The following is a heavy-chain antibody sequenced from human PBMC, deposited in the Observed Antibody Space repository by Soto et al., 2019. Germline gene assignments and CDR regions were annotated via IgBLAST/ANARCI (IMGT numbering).Heavy chain of an antibody. J-gene: IGHJ4*02. CDR3: AKYGLAYYGSGTSDY. CDR2: IKSKTDGGTT. D-gene: IGHD3-10*01. Sequence: GGSLRLSCAASGFTFSNAWMSWVRQAPGKGLEWVGRIKSKTDGGTTDYAAPVKGRFTISRDDSKNTLYLQMNSLRAEDTAVYYCAKYGLAYYGSGTSDYWGQGTLVTVSS. V-gene: IGHV3-15*01. CDR1: GFTFSNAW.